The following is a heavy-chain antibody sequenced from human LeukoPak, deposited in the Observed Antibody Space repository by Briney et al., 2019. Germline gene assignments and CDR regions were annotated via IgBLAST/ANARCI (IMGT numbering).Heavy chain of an antibody. CDR3: ASGYFVHTFDF. Sequence: PSETLSLTCTVSGVSIRSSSYYWGWIRPPPGKGLEWIGSIYFSGNTYYNPSLKTRVTISIDTSKNQFSLKLTSVTAADTAIFYCASGYFVHTFDFWGQGTLGTVSS. CDR2: IYFSGNT. J-gene: IGHJ4*02. D-gene: IGHD2-2*03. CDR1: GVSIRSSSYY. V-gene: IGHV4-39*01.